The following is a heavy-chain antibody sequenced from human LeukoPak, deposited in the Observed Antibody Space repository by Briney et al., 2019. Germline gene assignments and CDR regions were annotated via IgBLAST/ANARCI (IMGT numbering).Heavy chain of an antibody. D-gene: IGHD1-1*01. Sequence: PGGSLRLSCAASGFTFSSYAMSWVRQAPGKGLEWVSGISGSGGDTYYADSVKGRFAISRDNSKNTLYLQMSSLRAEDTALYYCAKDLSTFDSWGPGTPVTVSS. V-gene: IGHV3-23*01. J-gene: IGHJ4*02. CDR2: ISGSGGDT. CDR1: GFTFSSYA. CDR3: AKDLSTFDS.